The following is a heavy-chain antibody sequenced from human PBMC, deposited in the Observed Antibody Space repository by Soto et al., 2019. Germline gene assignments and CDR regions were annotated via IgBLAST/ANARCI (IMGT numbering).Heavy chain of an antibody. CDR2: IYYSGST. J-gene: IGHJ6*03. V-gene: IGHV4-59*01. Sequence: QVQLQESGPGLVKPSETLSLTCTVSGGSISSYYWSWIRQPPGKGLEWIGYIYYSGSTNYNPSLKSRVTMSVDTSKNQFSLKLSSVTAADTAVYYCARDLRVVTLGDYYYYYMDVWGKGTTVTVSS. D-gene: IGHD2-21*02. CDR1: GGSISSYY. CDR3: ARDLRVVTLGDYYYYYMDV.